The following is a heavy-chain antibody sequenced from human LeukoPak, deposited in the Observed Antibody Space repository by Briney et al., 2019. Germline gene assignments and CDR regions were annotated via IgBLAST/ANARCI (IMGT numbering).Heavy chain of an antibody. Sequence: PGGSLRLSCAASGFTFSRFGMHWVRQAPGKGLEWVSAISGSGGSTYYADSVKGRFTISRDNSKNTLYLQMNSLRAEDTAVYYCAKAQNLWYSSSWHNFDYWGQGTLVTVSS. D-gene: IGHD6-13*01. CDR3: AKAQNLWYSSSWHNFDY. CDR2: ISGSGGST. CDR1: GFTFSRFG. J-gene: IGHJ4*02. V-gene: IGHV3-23*01.